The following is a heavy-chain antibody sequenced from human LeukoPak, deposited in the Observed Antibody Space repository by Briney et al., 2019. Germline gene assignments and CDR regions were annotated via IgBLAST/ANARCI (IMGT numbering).Heavy chain of an antibody. CDR2: ISGSGGST. V-gene: IGHV3-23*01. D-gene: IGHD2/OR15-2a*01. J-gene: IGHJ4*02. CDR1: GFTFRSYP. Sequence: PGGSLRLSCAASGFTFRSYPMNWVRQAPGKGLEWVSTISGSGGSTYYADSVKGRFTISRDNSKSTLYLQMNRLRAEDTAIYYCAKERTQTTSFDYWGQGTLVTVSS. CDR3: AKERTQTTSFDY.